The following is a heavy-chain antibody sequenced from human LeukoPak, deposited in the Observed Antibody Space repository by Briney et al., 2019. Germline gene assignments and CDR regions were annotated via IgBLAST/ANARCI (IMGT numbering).Heavy chain of an antibody. CDR1: DDSITMYY. D-gene: IGHD5-12*01. Sequence: SETLSLTCSVSDDSITMYYWTWIRQPPGKGLEWIGYVDHTGITNFSPSLNGRVSISRDTTKNLFSLRVRSVTAADTAVYFCARGRVSSSTWHGTYYNYFYMDVWGKGTTVTVSS. CDR2: VDHTGIT. J-gene: IGHJ6*03. CDR3: ARGRVSSSTWHGTYYNYFYMDV. V-gene: IGHV4-59*01.